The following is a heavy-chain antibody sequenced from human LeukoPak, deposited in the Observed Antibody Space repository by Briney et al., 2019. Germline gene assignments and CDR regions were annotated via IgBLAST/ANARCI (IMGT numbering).Heavy chain of an antibody. Sequence: PGGSLRLSCAASGFTFSSYSMNWVRQAPGKGLEWVSSISSSSSYIYYADSVKGRFTISRDNAKNSLYLQVNSLRAEDTAVYYCAREGYCSGGSCPYYFDYWGQGTLVTVSS. D-gene: IGHD2-15*01. J-gene: IGHJ4*02. CDR1: GFTFSSYS. V-gene: IGHV3-21*01. CDR3: AREGYCSGGSCPYYFDY. CDR2: ISSSSSYI.